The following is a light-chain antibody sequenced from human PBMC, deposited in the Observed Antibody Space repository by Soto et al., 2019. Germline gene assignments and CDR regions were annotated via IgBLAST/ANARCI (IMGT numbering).Light chain of an antibody. J-gene: IGLJ1*01. CDR2: DVT. V-gene: IGLV2-14*01. CDR1: SSDVGGYNS. CDR3: SSFTSSMTNV. Sequence: QSVLTQPASVSGSPGQSITISCTGTSSDVGGYNSVSWYQQHPGKAPKLILYDVTDRPSGVSYRFSGSKSGNTAPLTISGLQAADEADYFCSSFTSSMTNVFGSGTKLTVL.